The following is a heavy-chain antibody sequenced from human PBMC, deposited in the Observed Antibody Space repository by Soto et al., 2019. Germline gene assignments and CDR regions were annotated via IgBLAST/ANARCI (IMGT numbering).Heavy chain of an antibody. CDR3: ARVPVDTYMIYWSDP. J-gene: IGHJ5*02. Sequence: SETLSLTCSVSGDSISSGDYYWSWMRQPPGKGLQWIGHVYYSGSTNYNPSLKSRVTISVDTSKNQFSLKLRSVTAGDTAVYYCARVPVDTYMIYWSDPWGQGTLVTVSS. CDR2: VYYSGST. CDR1: GDSISSGDYY. D-gene: IGHD5-18*01. V-gene: IGHV4-61*08.